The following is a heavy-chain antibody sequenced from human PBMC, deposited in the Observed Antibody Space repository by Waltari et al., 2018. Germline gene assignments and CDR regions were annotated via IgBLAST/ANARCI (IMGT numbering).Heavy chain of an antibody. V-gene: IGHV5-51*01. CDR2: IQPGDATT. D-gene: IGHD3-22*01. CDR3: MRQEYFYDNSGYFSDY. J-gene: IGHJ4*02. CDR1: GFTFNDYG. Sequence: DVQVWESGGDFVKPGGSLRLSCAASGFTFNDYGMRWVRQVPGKVLEWMGVIQPGDATTRYSPSFQRQVSISVDKSIGTAYLQWSSLKASDTAIYYCMRQEYFYDNSGYFSDYWGQGTLVTVSS.